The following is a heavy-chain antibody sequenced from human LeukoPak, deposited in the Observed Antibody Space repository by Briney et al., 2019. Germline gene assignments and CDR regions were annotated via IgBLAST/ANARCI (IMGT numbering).Heavy chain of an antibody. J-gene: IGHJ2*01. D-gene: IGHD6-6*01. CDR3: ARDQSIASSSSSSGWYFDL. V-gene: IGHV1-18*01. CDR2: ISASNGNT. CDR1: GYTFTTYG. Sequence: GASVKVSCKASGYTFTTYGISWVRQAPGQGLEWMGWISASNGNTNYAQKLQGRVTMTTDTSTSTAYMELRSLRSEDTAVYYCARDQSIASSSSSSGWYFDLWGRGTLVTVSS.